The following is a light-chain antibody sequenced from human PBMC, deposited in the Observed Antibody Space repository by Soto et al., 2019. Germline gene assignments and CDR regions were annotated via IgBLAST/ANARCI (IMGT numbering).Light chain of an antibody. CDR2: EVS. CDR3: SSYTSSSTLGYV. Sequence: QSALTQPASVSGSPGQSITISCTGTSSDVGGYNYVSWYQQHPGKAPKLMIYEVSNRPSGVSNRFSGSKSGNTASLTLSGLQAEDEADYYCSSYTSSSTLGYVFGTGTKLTVL. CDR1: SSDVGGYNY. J-gene: IGLJ1*01. V-gene: IGLV2-14*01.